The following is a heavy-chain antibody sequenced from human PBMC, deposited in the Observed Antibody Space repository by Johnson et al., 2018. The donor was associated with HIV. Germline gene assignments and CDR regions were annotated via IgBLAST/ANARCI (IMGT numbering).Heavy chain of an antibody. CDR2: IYSGGST. Sequence: EVQLVESGGGLIQPGGSLRLSCAASGFTVSSNYMSWVRQAPGKGLEWVSVIYSGGSTYYADSVKGRFTISRDNSKNTVYLQMNSLKTEDTAVYYCTTDDVVPPAFDIWGQGTMVTVSS. D-gene: IGHD2-15*01. V-gene: IGHV3-53*01. CDR1: GFTVSSNY. CDR3: TTDDVVPPAFDI. J-gene: IGHJ3*02.